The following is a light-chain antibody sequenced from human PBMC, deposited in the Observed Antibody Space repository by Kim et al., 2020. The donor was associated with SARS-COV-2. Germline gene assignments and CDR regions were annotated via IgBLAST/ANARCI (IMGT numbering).Light chain of an antibody. Sequence: GESVTISCRASQSISGWLAWYQQKPGKAPKVLIYDAFNLESVVPPRFSGRGSGTAFTLTISSRQPDDFATYDCQQYVNDPWTFGQGTKVDIK. V-gene: IGKV1-5*01. CDR1: QSISGW. CDR3: QQYVNDPWT. J-gene: IGKJ1*01. CDR2: DAF.